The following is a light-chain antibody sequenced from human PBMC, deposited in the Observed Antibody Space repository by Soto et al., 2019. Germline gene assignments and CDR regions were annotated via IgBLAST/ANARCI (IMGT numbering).Light chain of an antibody. CDR1: QSVTSSY. CDR2: GAS. Sequence: EIVLTKSPGTLSLSPGERATLSCRASQSVTSSYLAWYQQKPGQAPRLLIYGASSRATGIPDRFSGRGSGTDFTLTIIRLEPEDFAVYYCQQYGSSPRTFGQGTKVDIK. CDR3: QQYGSSPRT. J-gene: IGKJ1*01. V-gene: IGKV3-20*01.